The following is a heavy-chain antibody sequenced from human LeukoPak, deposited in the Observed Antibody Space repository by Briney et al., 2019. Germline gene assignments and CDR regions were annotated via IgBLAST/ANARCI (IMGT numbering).Heavy chain of an antibody. Sequence: SETLSLTCTVSGGSISSSSYYWGWLRQPPGRGLEWIGSIYYSGSTYYNPSLKSRVTISVDTSKNQFSLKLSSVTAADTAVYYCARDLRRNYFDYWGQGTLVTVSS. CDR3: ARDLRRNYFDY. CDR1: GGSISSSSYY. J-gene: IGHJ4*02. CDR2: IYYSGST. V-gene: IGHV4-39*07.